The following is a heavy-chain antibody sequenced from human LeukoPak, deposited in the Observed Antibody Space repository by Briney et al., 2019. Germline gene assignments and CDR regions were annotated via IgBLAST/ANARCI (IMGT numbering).Heavy chain of an antibody. V-gene: IGHV3-20*04. CDR1: GFAFGDFG. CDR3: ARGRYDISTVHRFFYYGMDV. Sequence: GGSLRLSCAASGFAFGDFGMSWVRQAPGKGLEWVSGINWNGVGTSYIDSVKDRFTVSRDNAKNSLYLQMNSLRGEDTALYFCARGRYDISTVHRFFYYGMDVWGQGTPVTVSS. CDR2: INWNGVGT. J-gene: IGHJ6*02. D-gene: IGHD3-22*01.